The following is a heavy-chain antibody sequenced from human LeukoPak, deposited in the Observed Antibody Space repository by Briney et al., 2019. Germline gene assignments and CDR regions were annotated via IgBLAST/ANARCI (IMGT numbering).Heavy chain of an antibody. J-gene: IGHJ6*03. CDR2: ISAYNGNT. D-gene: IGHD6-13*01. CDR3: ARVAYSSSLAEGYYYYYMDV. CDR1: GYTFTSYG. Sequence: ASVKVSCKASGYTFTSYGISWVRQAPGQGLEWMGWISAYNGNTNYAQKLQGRVTMTTDTSTSTAYMELRSLRSDDTAVYYCARVAYSSSLAEGYYYYYMDVWGKGTTVTVSS. V-gene: IGHV1-18*01.